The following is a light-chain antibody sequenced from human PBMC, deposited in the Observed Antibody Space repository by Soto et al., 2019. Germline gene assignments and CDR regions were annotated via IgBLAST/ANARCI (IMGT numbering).Light chain of an antibody. CDR2: AAS. CDR1: QNIYNY. V-gene: IGKV1-39*01. Sequence: DIQKTQSPSSLSASVGDRVTVTCRTSQNIYNYLNWYQQKPGKAPKLLIYAASSVQNGVPLRFSGSGSGTDFTLTISSLQPEDFATYYCQQTHSTPVTFGQGTRLEVK. J-gene: IGKJ5*01. CDR3: QQTHSTPVT.